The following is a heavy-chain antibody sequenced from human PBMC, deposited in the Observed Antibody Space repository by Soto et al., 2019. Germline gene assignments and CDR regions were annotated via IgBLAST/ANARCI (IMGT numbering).Heavy chain of an antibody. Sequence: QVQLQQWGAGLLKPSETLSLTCAVYGGSFSGYYWSWIRQPPGKGLEWIGEINHRGSTNYNPSLKSRVSISVDPSKDQFSLKRSSVTAADTAVYYCARGVFVRYYGSGTVGSYWGQGTLVTVSS. CDR1: GGSFSGYY. V-gene: IGHV4-34*01. CDR3: ARGVFVRYYGSGTVGSY. D-gene: IGHD3-10*01. J-gene: IGHJ4*02. CDR2: INHRGST.